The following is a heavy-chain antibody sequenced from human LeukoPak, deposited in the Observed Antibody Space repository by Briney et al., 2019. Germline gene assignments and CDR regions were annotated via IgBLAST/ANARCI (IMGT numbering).Heavy chain of an antibody. D-gene: IGHD3-10*01. J-gene: IGHJ4*02. V-gene: IGHV4-34*01. CDR3: ARERRYYYGSGSYHFDY. Sequence: SETLSLTCAVYGGSFSGYYWSWIRQPPGKGLEWIGEINHSGSTNYNPSLKSRVTISVDTSKNQFSLKLSSVTAADTAVYYCARERRYYYGSGSYHFDYWGQGTLVTVSS. CDR1: GGSFSGYY. CDR2: INHSGST.